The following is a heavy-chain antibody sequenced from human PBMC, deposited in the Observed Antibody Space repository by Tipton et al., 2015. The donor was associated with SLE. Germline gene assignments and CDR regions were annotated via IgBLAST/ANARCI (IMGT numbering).Heavy chain of an antibody. D-gene: IGHD3-10*01. CDR3: ARLNYYGSGSYYPTTFDY. CDR1: GASISSGSYC. CDR2: IYSSGTT. J-gene: IGHJ4*02. V-gene: IGHV4-61*09. Sequence: TLSLTCTVSGASISSGSYCWSWVRQPAGKGLEWVGQIYSSGTTKDNPSLKSRVTMSLDTSKNHFSLRLTSVTAADTAVYFCARLNYYGSGSYYPTTFDYWGQGTLVTVSS.